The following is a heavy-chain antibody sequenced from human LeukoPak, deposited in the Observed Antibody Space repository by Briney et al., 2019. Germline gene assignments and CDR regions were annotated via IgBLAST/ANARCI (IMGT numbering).Heavy chain of an antibody. CDR1: GFTFSSYW. CDR3: AKDQRLDSSSDY. J-gene: IGHJ4*02. V-gene: IGHV3-23*01. Sequence: GGSLRLSCAASGFTFSSYWMHWVRQAPGKGLGWVSAISGSGGSTYYADSVKGRFTISRDNSKNTLYLQMNSLRAEDTAVYYCAKDQRLDSSSDYWGQGTLVTVSS. D-gene: IGHD6-6*01. CDR2: ISGSGGST.